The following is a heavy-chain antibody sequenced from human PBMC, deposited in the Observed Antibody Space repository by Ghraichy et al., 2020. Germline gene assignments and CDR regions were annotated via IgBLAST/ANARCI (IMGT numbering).Heavy chain of an antibody. J-gene: IGHJ6*02. V-gene: IGHV3-30*03. D-gene: IGHD1-26*01. CDR3: ARGGGRYLINYYYGMDV. CDR2: ILYDGSYK. CDR1: GFTLSSYG. Sequence: GESLNISCAASGFTLSSYGMHWVRQAPGKGLEWVALILYDGSYKYYADSVKGRFTISRDNSNNTLYLQMNSLRAEDTTVYYCARGGGRYLINYYYGMDVWGQGTTVTVSS.